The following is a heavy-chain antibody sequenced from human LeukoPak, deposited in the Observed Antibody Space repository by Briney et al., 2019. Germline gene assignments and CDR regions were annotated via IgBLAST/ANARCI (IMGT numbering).Heavy chain of an antibody. CDR1: GGSISSNY. Sequence: PSETLSLTCTVSGGSISSNYWSWIRQPPGKGLEWIAYINYSGSTNYKSSLKSRVTISVDTSKNQFSLKLSSVTAADTAFYYCARHITAADSFDIWGQGRMVTVSS. V-gene: IGHV4-59*01. J-gene: IGHJ3*02. CDR2: INYSGST. D-gene: IGHD6-13*01. CDR3: ARHITAADSFDI.